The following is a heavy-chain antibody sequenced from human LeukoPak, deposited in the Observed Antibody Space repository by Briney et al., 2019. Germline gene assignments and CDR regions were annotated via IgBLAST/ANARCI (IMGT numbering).Heavy chain of an antibody. CDR1: GFTFSSYS. J-gene: IGHJ4*02. CDR2: IRNMRSYI. V-gene: IGHV3-21*01. Sequence: PGGPLRLSCAASGFTFSSYSMNWVRQAPGKGLEWVSSIRNMRSYIYYADPVKGVFTISRDNAKNSLYLQMNSLRAEDTAVYYCARDFEFGSAAGTPNWGQGTLVTVSS. D-gene: IGHD6-13*01. CDR3: ARDFEFGSAAGTPN.